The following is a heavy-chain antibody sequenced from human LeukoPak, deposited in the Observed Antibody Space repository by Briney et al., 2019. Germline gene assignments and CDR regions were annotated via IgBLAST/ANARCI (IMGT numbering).Heavy chain of an antibody. J-gene: IGHJ5*02. CDR2: IFYNGNP. D-gene: IGHD1/OR15-1a*01. V-gene: IGHV4-59*01. Sequence: SETLSLTCTVSGGSITNYYWNWIRHAPGKGLEWVGYIFYNGNPNYNPSLSRRVTLSVDTSKDPFSQRLISLPAAHPAVYSFWRGVRREAGTFGGTFDRWGQG. CDR3: WRGVRREAGTFGGTFDR. CDR1: GGSITNYY.